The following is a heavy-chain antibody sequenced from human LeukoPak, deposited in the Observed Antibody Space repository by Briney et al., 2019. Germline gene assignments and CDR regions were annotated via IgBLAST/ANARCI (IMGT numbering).Heavy chain of an antibody. J-gene: IGHJ4*02. D-gene: IGHD2-21*01. CDR2: ISRSGDRT. CDR3: AKSSHSRDY. Sequence: GGSLRLSCAASGFTFSTYTMSWVRQAPGKGLEWVSSISRSGDRTYYADSVKGRFTISRDNSKNTLYLQMNSLRAEDTAVYYCAKSSHSRDYWGQGTLVTVSS. CDR1: GFTFSTYT. V-gene: IGHV3-23*01.